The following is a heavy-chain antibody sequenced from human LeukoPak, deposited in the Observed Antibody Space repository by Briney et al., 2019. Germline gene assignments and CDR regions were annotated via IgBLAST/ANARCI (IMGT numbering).Heavy chain of an antibody. V-gene: IGHV4-59*01. CDR2: IYYSGST. J-gene: IGHJ4*02. CDR3: ARRYSGSWTSPHFDY. D-gene: IGHD1-26*01. CDR1: GGSISSYY. Sequence: SETLSLTCTVSGGSISSYYWSWIRQPPGKGLEWIGYIYYSGSTNYNPSHKSRVTISVDTSKNQFSLKLSSVTAADTAVYYCARRYSGSWTSPHFDYWGQGTLVTVSS.